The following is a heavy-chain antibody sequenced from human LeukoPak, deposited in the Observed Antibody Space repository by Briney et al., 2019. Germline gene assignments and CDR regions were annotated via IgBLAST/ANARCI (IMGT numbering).Heavy chain of an antibody. V-gene: IGHV4-34*01. CDR3: ARAAPPVAMMRKRESTIVVVTGGWFDP. D-gene: IGHD2-21*02. Sequence: PSETLSLTCAVYGGSFSGYYWSLSRKPPGKGLEWIGEINHSGSTNYNPSLKSRVTISVDTSKHQFSLKLSSVSAADTAVYYCARAAPPVAMMRKRESTIVVVTGGWFDPWGQGTLVTVSS. CDR1: GGSFSGYY. J-gene: IGHJ5*02. CDR2: INHSGST.